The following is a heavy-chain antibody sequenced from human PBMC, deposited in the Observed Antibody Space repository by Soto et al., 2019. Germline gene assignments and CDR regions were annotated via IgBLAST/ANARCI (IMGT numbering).Heavy chain of an antibody. Sequence: GGSLRLSCAASGFTVSSNYMSWVRQAPGKGLEWVSVIYSGGSTYYADSVKGRFTISRDNSKNTLYLQMNSLRAEDTAVYYCAGLGAAAGLYYYYGMDVWGQGTTVTVSS. D-gene: IGHD6-13*01. J-gene: IGHJ6*02. CDR1: GFTVSSNY. CDR3: AGLGAAAGLYYYYGMDV. V-gene: IGHV3-53*01. CDR2: IYSGGST.